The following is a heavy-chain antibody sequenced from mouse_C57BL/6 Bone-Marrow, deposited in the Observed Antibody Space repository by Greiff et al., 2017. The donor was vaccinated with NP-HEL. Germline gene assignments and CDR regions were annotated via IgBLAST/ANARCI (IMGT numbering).Heavy chain of an antibody. CDR2: IYPGGGYT. V-gene: IGHV1-63*01. Sequence: VKLVESGAELVRPGTSVKMSCKASGYTFTNYWIGWAKQRPGHGLEWIGDIYPGGGYTNYNEKFKGKATLTADKSSSTAYMQFSSLTSEDSAIYYCARWSPPYYFDYWGQGTTLTVSS. CDR1: GYTFTNYW. J-gene: IGHJ2*01. CDR3: ARWSPPYYFDY.